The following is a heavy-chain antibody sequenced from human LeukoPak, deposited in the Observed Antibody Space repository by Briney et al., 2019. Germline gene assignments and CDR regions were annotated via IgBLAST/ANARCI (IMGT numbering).Heavy chain of an antibody. J-gene: IGHJ4*02. Sequence: GGSLRLSCAASGFTFSDYYMSWIRQAPGKGLEWVSYISSSGSTIYYADSVKGRFTISRDNAKNSLYLQMISLRAEDTAVYYCARDQQWLVHFDYWGQGTLVTVSS. V-gene: IGHV3-11*01. CDR2: ISSSGSTI. CDR1: GFTFSDYY. D-gene: IGHD6-19*01. CDR3: ARDQQWLVHFDY.